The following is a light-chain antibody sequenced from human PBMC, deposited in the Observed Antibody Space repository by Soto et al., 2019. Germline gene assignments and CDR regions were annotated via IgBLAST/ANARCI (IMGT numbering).Light chain of an antibody. CDR3: QAYDDSLSAYL. J-gene: IGLJ1*01. CDR2: GNT. Sequence: QSVLTQPPSVSGAPGQKITISCTGSSSNIGAGFDVHWYQQLPGTAPKLLVYGNTNRPSGVPDRFSGSKSGTTASLAITGLQAEDEADYYCQAYDDSLSAYLFGPGTKVTVL. V-gene: IGLV1-40*01. CDR1: SSNIGAGFD.